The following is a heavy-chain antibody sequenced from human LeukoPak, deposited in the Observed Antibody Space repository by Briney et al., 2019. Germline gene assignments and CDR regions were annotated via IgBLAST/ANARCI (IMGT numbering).Heavy chain of an antibody. CDR3: ARIHRSSTSCYIYPFDY. V-gene: IGHV1-18*01. CDR1: GYTFTSYG. CDR2: ISAYNGNT. D-gene: IGHD2-2*01. Sequence: GASVKVSCKASGYTFTSYGISWVRQAPGQGLEWMGWISAYNGNTNYAQKLQGRVTMTTDTSTSTAYMELRSLRSDDTAVYYCARIHRSSTSCYIYPFDYWGQGTLVTVSS. J-gene: IGHJ4*01.